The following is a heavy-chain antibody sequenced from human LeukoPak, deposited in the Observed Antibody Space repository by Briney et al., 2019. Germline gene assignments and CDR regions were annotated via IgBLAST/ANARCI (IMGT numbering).Heavy chain of an antibody. CDR2: ISAYNGNT. V-gene: IGHV1-18*01. D-gene: IGHD3-22*01. J-gene: IGHJ4*02. CDR1: GYTFTSYG. Sequence: GASVKVSCKASGYTFTSYGISWVRQAPGQGLEWMGWISAYNGNTNYAQKLQGRVTMTTDTSTSTAYMELRSLRSDDTAVYYCARDIPFRYYYDSSGYSFDYWGQGTLVTVSS. CDR3: ARDIPFRYYYDSSGYSFDY.